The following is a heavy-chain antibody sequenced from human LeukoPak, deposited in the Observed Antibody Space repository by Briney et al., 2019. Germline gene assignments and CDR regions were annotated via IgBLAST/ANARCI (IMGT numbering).Heavy chain of an antibody. Sequence: PGGSLRLSCAASGFTFDDYAMHWVRQAPGKGLEWVSGISWNSGSIGYADPVKGRFTISRDNAKNSLYLQMNSLRAEDTAVYYCARDSGVPAAADAFDIWGQGTMVTVSS. CDR3: ARDSGVPAAADAFDI. J-gene: IGHJ3*02. CDR2: ISWNSGSI. V-gene: IGHV3-9*01. D-gene: IGHD2-2*01. CDR1: GFTFDDYA.